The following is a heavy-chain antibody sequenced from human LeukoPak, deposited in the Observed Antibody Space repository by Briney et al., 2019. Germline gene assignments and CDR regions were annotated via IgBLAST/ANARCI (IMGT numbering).Heavy chain of an antibody. V-gene: IGHV3-74*03. CDR2: INGDGSTT. CDR3: ARDYAGSPDY. J-gene: IGHJ4*02. D-gene: IGHD3-10*01. CDR1: GFTFSTYW. Sequence: GGSLRLSCTASGFTFSTYWINWVRESPGKGLVWVALINGDGSTTTHADSVKGRFTISRDNAKNTAYLQMNSLRDEDTAVYYCARDYAGSPDYWGQGTLVTVSA.